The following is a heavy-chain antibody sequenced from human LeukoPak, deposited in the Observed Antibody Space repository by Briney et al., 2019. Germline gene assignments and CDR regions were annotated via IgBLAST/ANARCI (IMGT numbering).Heavy chain of an antibody. CDR3: ARGGSGRTQDDAFDI. D-gene: IGHD3-10*01. J-gene: IGHJ3*02. V-gene: IGHV3-21*01. CDR1: GFTFSAYS. Sequence: GGSLRLSCAASGFTFSAYSMNWVRQAPGKGLEWVSSISSGSGYIYYADSVKGRFTISRDNAKNSLHLQMNSLRAEDTAVYYCARGGSGRTQDDAFDIWGQGTMITVSS. CDR2: ISSGSGYI.